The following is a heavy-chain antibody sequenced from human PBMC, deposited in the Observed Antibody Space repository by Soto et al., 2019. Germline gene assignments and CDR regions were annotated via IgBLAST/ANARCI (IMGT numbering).Heavy chain of an antibody. J-gene: IGHJ4*02. CDR1: GFTFDDYT. V-gene: IGHV3-43*01. CDR3: AKDSSPRIAAAGTGFDY. Sequence: HLGGSLRLSXAASGFTFDDYTMHWVRQAPGKGLEWVSLISWDGGSTYYADSVKGRFTISRDNSKNSLYLQMNSLRTEDTALYYCAKDSSPRIAAAGTGFDYWGQGTLVTVSS. CDR2: ISWDGGST. D-gene: IGHD6-13*01.